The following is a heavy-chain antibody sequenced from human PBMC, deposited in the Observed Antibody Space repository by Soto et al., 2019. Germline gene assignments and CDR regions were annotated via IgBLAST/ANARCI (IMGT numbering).Heavy chain of an antibody. CDR2: ISYDGSNK. V-gene: IGHV3-30-3*01. CDR1: GFTFSGYA. CDR3: ARGHSDSSGYYPYYYGMDV. Sequence: QVQLVEIGGGVVQPGRSLRLSCAASGFTFSGYAMHWVRQAPGKGLEWVAVISYDGSNKYYADPVKGRFTISKDNSKNTMYLQMSSLRAEDTAVYYCARGHSDSSGYYPYYYGMDVWGQGTTVIVS. J-gene: IGHJ6*02. D-gene: IGHD3-22*01.